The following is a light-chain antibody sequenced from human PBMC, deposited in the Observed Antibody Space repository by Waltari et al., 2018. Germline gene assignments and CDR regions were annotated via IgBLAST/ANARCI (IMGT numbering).Light chain of an antibody. Sequence: EIVLTQSPGPLSLSPGERATLSCRASQSVTRISLTWYQQKLGQAPRLLICGTSTRATGIPDRVSGSGSGTDFTLTISRLEPEDFAVYYCQKYDGEVVTFGGGTKVEI. CDR3: QKYDGEVVT. V-gene: IGKV3-20*01. J-gene: IGKJ4*01. CDR1: QSVTRIS. CDR2: GTS.